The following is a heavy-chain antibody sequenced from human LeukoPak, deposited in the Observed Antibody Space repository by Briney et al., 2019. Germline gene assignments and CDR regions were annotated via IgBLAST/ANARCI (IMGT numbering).Heavy chain of an antibody. Sequence: PGGSLRLSCAASGFTFSSYAMSWVRQAPGKGLEWVSAISGSGGSTYYADSVKGRFTISRDNTKNTLYLQMNSLRAEDTAVYYCAKDRGYYYDSSGYPRFDYGMDVWGQGTTVTVSS. D-gene: IGHD3-22*01. V-gene: IGHV3-23*01. CDR1: GFTFSSYA. CDR2: ISGSGGST. J-gene: IGHJ6*02. CDR3: AKDRGYYYDSSGYPRFDYGMDV.